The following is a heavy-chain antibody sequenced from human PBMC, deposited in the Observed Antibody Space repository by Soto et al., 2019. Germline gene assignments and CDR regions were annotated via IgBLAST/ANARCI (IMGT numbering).Heavy chain of an antibody. D-gene: IGHD3-22*01. Sequence: GPPVKVSCKASGGTFSSYAISWVRQAPGQGLEWMGGIIPIFGTANYAQKLQGRVTMTTDTSTSTAYMELRSLRSDDTAVYYCARLYYYDSSGYYYVEDFWGQGTLVTVSS. CDR1: GGTFSSYA. J-gene: IGHJ4*02. V-gene: IGHV1-69*05. CDR2: IIPIFGTA. CDR3: ARLYYYDSSGYYYVEDF.